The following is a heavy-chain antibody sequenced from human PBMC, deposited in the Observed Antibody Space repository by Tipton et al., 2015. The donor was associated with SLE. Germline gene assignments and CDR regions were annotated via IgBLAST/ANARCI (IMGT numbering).Heavy chain of an antibody. J-gene: IGHJ4*02. Sequence: TLSLTCTVSGDSISSRSYYWGWIRQPPGKGLEWIGSIYYSGSTYYSPSLKSRVTMSVDTSNNHVYLKLSSVTAADTAVYYCARGRGLLWLDYWGPGTLVTVSS. V-gene: IGHV4-39*07. CDR2: IYYSGST. D-gene: IGHD2/OR15-2a*01. CDR1: GDSISSRSYY. CDR3: ARGRGLLWLDY.